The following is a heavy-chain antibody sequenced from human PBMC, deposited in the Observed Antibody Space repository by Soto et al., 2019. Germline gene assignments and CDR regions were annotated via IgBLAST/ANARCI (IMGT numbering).Heavy chain of an antibody. CDR3: ARALKSGYYNP. Sequence: EVQLVESGGGLVQPGGSLRLSCAASGFTFSTYDMHWVRQGTGKRLEWAAAIGTAGDTYYPHSVEGQFTITRENGKNSLYLQMNALRVEDTAVYYCARALKSGYYNPWGQGTLVTVSS. J-gene: IGHJ5*02. CDR1: GFTFSTYD. CDR2: IGTAGDT. V-gene: IGHV3-13*04. D-gene: IGHD3-22*01.